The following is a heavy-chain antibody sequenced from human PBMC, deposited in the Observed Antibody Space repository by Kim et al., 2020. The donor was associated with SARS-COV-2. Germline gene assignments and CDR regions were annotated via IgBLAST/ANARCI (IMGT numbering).Heavy chain of an antibody. D-gene: IGHD3-10*01. CDR1: GYTFTGYY. Sequence: ASVKVSCKASGYTFTGYYMHWVRQAPGQGLEWMGRINPNSGGTNYAQKFQGRVTMTRDTSISTAYMELSRLRSDDTAVYYCARDRYYGSGSLGYWGQGTLVTVSS. V-gene: IGHV1-2*06. CDR3: ARDRYYGSGSLGY. CDR2: INPNSGGT. J-gene: IGHJ4*02.